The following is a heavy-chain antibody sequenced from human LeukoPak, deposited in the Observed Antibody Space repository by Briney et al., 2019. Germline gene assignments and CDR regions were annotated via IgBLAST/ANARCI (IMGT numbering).Heavy chain of an antibody. Sequence: GGSLRLSCAASGFTFSSYSMNWVRQAPGKGLEWVAVISYDGSNKYYADSVKGRFTISRDNSKNTLYLQMNSLRAEDTAVYYCALDSSGYDAFDIWGQGTMVTVSS. J-gene: IGHJ3*02. D-gene: IGHD3-22*01. CDR2: ISYDGSNK. CDR3: ALDSSGYDAFDI. V-gene: IGHV3-30*03. CDR1: GFTFSSYS.